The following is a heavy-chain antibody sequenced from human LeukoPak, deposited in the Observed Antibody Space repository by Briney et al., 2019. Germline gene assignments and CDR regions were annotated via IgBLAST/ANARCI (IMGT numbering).Heavy chain of an antibody. D-gene: IGHD6-13*01. Sequence: KPSETLSLTCTVSGGSISSYYWSWIRQPPGKGLEWIGYIYYSGSTNYNPSLKSRVTISVDTSKNQFSLKLSSVTAADTAVYYCARGSIAAAGNRWFDPWGQGTLVTVSS. V-gene: IGHV4-59*01. CDR3: ARGSIAAAGNRWFDP. J-gene: IGHJ5*02. CDR2: IYYSGST. CDR1: GGSISSYY.